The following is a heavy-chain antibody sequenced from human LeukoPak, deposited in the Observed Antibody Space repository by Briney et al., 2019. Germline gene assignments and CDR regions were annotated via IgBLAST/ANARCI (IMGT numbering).Heavy chain of an antibody. CDR1: GGSISSSSYY. J-gene: IGHJ4*02. CDR3: AREGRYCSSPSCYSRQVDS. D-gene: IGHD2-2*01. Sequence: SETLSLTCTVSGGSISSSSYYWGWIRQPPGKGLEWIGSIYYSGSTYYNPSLKSRVTISVDTSKNQFSLKLSSVTAADTAVYYCAREGRYCSSPSCYSRQVDSWGQGTLVTVSS. V-gene: IGHV4-39*07. CDR2: IYYSGST.